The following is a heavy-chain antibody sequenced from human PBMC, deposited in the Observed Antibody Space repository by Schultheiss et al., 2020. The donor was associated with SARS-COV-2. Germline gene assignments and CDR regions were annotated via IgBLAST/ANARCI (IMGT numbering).Heavy chain of an antibody. Sequence: ASVKVSCKASGYTFTSYYMHWVRQAPGQGLEWMGWMNPNSGNTGYAQKFQGRVTMTRNTSISTAYMELSSLRSEDTAVYYCARTYYYDSSGYWPFDYWGQGTLVTVSS. CDR2: MNPNSGNT. V-gene: IGHV1-8*02. D-gene: IGHD3-22*01. CDR1: GYTFTSYY. CDR3: ARTYYYDSSGYWPFDY. J-gene: IGHJ4*02.